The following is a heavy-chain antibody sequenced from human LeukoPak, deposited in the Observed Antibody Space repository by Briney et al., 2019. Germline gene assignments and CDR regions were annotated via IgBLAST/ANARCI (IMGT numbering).Heavy chain of an antibody. CDR3: ARDGGLYCSRTSCIRADWFDP. V-gene: IGHV3-48*03. J-gene: IGHJ5*02. Sequence: PGGSLRLSCAASGFIFSDYEMNWVRQAPGKGLEWVSYIGSSGTTFYYADSVKGRFTISRDNAKNSLYLQMNSLRVEDTAVYYCARDGGLYCSRTSCIRADWFDPWGQGTLVTVSS. D-gene: IGHD2-2*01. CDR2: IGSSGTTF. CDR1: GFIFSDYE.